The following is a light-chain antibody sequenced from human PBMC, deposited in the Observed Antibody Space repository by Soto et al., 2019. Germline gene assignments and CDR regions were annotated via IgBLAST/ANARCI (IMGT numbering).Light chain of an antibody. CDR3: QQYGSLPWT. V-gene: IGKV3-20*01. Sequence: EIVLTQSPGTLSSSPGEKATLSCRASQSVSSNYLAWYQQKPGQAPRPLIYGASSRAIGIPDRFSGSGSGTDFTLTISRLEPEDFAVYYCQQYGSLPWTFGQGTKVEIK. J-gene: IGKJ1*01. CDR1: QSVSSNY. CDR2: GAS.